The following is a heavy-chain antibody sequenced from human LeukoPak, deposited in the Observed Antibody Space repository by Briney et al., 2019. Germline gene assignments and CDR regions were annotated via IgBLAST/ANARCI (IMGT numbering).Heavy chain of an antibody. CDR1: GFTFSSYA. Sequence: GGSLRLSCAASGFTFSSYAMHWVRQAPGKGLEWVAVISYDGSNKYYADSVKGRFTISRDDSKSIAYLQMNSLKTEDTAVYYCTRETRIAVAGRVDYWGQGTLVTVSS. D-gene: IGHD6-19*01. J-gene: IGHJ4*02. V-gene: IGHV3-30*04. CDR3: TRETRIAVAGRVDY. CDR2: ISYDGSNK.